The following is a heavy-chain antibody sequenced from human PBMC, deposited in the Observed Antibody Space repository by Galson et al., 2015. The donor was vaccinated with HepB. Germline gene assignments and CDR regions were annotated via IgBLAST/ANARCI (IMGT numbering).Heavy chain of an antibody. V-gene: IGHV4-59*01. Sequence: SETLSLTCTVSGGSISSYYWSWIRQPPGKGPEWIGYIYYSGSTNYNPSLKSRVTISVDTSKNQFSLKLSSVTAADTAVYYCARATRGYYDSSGYYGAFDIWGQGTMVTVSS. J-gene: IGHJ3*02. CDR1: GGSISSYY. CDR3: ARATRGYYDSSGYYGAFDI. D-gene: IGHD3-22*01. CDR2: IYYSGST.